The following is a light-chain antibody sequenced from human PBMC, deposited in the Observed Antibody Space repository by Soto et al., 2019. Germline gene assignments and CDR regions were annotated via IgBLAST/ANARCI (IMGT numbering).Light chain of an antibody. CDR2: DSS. V-gene: IGKV3-11*01. J-gene: IGKJ5*01. CDR1: QNVDKF. CDR3: QQRSNWPIT. Sequence: EIVLTQSPGTLSLSPGARAPLSCRASQNVDKFLAWYQQRPGQPPRLLIFDSSNRATGVPVRFSGSGSGTVFTLTIGSLEPEDFAVYYCQQRSNWPITFGQGTRLEIK.